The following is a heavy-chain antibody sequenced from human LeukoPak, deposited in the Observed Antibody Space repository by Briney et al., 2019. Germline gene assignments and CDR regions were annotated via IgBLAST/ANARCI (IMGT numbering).Heavy chain of an antibody. V-gene: IGHV3-23*01. CDR3: AKGYGSDYYYFDY. CDR2: ISGSGGST. Sequence: GGSLRLSCAASGFTFSSYAMSWVRQAPGKGLEWVSAISGSGGSTNYADSVKGRFTISRDNSKNTLHLQMNSLRAEDTAVYYCAKGYGSDYYYFDYWGQGTLVTVSS. CDR1: GFTFSSYA. D-gene: IGHD4-17*01. J-gene: IGHJ4*02.